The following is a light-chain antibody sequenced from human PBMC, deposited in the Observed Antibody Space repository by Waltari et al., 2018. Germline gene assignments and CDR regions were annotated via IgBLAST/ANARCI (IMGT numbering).Light chain of an antibody. V-gene: IGLV2-14*03. J-gene: IGLJ2*01. CDR1: ATDIGGYDY. CDR2: AVS. CDR3: TSYTSKNTFI. Sequence: QSALTQPAPVFGSLGQSVTLSCTGTATDIGGYDYFSWYQQHPGKAPKLLIFAVSSRPSEISARFSASKSGNTASLTISGLQTEDEADYHCTSYTSKNTFIFGGGTRLTVL.